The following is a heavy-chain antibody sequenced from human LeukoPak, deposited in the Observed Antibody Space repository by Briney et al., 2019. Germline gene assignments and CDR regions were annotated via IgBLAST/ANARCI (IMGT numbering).Heavy chain of an antibody. CDR1: GFTFSSYA. CDR2: ISYDGSNK. V-gene: IGHV3-30-3*01. CDR3: ARDLKGYCSGGSCYLDAFDI. Sequence: PGGSLRLSCAASGFTFSSYAMHWVRQAPGKGLEWVAVISYDGSNKYYADSVKGRFTISRDNSKNTLYLQMNSLRAEDTAVYYCARDLKGYCSGGSCYLDAFDIWGQGTMVTVSS. J-gene: IGHJ3*02. D-gene: IGHD2-15*01.